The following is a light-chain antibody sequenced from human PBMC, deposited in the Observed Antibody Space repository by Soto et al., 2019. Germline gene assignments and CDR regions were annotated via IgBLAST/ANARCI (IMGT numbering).Light chain of an antibody. CDR3: QQTFSSPLT. CDR1: QSINNY. V-gene: IGKV1-39*01. Sequence: DVHMTQSPSSLSASVGHRVTITCRASQSINNYLSWYQQKSGKAPDRLIFAASTLASGVPSRFSGSGSGTNFTLTISGLQTEDFATYFCQQTFSSPLTFGGGTKVDI. J-gene: IGKJ4*01. CDR2: AAS.